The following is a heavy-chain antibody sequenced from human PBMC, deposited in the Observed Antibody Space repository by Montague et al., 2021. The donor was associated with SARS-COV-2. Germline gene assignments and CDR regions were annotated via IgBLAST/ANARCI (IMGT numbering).Heavy chain of an antibody. V-gene: IGHV4-31*03. Sequence: TLSLTCTVSGGSISSGGYYWSWIRQHPGKGLEWIGYIYYSGSTYCNPSLKSRVTISLDTSKNQFSLKLSSVTAADTAVYYCAREFNKEYTGACDIWGQGTMVTVSS. CDR2: IYYSGST. J-gene: IGHJ3*02. D-gene: IGHD1-14*01. CDR1: GGSISSGGYY. CDR3: AREFNKEYTGACDI.